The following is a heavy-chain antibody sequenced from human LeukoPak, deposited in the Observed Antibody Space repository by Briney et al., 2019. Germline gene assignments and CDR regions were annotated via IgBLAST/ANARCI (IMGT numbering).Heavy chain of an antibody. CDR3: ARAAYYGDYGVGYYYYYMDV. CDR2: IIPIFGTA. D-gene: IGHD4-17*01. CDR1: GGTFSSYA. V-gene: IGHV1-69*05. Sequence: SAKVSCKASGGTFSSYAISWVRQAPGQGLEWMGGIIPIFGTANYAQKFQGRVTITTDESTSTAYMELSSLRSEDTAVYYCARAAYYGDYGVGYYYYYMDVSGKGTTVTVSS. J-gene: IGHJ6*03.